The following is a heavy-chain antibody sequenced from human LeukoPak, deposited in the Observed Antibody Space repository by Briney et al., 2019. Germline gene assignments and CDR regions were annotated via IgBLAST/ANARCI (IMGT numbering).Heavy chain of an antibody. Sequence: PGGSLRLSCAASGFTFSSYSMNWVRQAPGKGLEWVSSISSSSSYIYYADSVKGRFTISRDNAKNSLYLQMNSLRAEDTAVYYCARDVSIGIAVAGTIDYWGQGTLVTVSS. J-gene: IGHJ4*02. V-gene: IGHV3-21*01. D-gene: IGHD6-19*01. CDR3: ARDVSIGIAVAGTIDY. CDR2: ISSSSSYI. CDR1: GFTFSSYS.